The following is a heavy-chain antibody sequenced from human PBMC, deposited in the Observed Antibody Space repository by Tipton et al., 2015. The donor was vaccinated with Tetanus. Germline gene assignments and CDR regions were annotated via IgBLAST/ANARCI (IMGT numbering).Heavy chain of an antibody. J-gene: IGHJ2*01. V-gene: IGHV4-39*07. CDR3: ARGGSYSYGPRGFDL. Sequence: TLSLTCTVSGSSITSTTYYWSWIRQSPGKGLEWIGEINHSGSTTYSPSFKSRVTISVDTPKNQFSLKLTSLTVADTAVYYCARGGSYSYGPRGFDLWGRGTLVTVSS. D-gene: IGHD5-18*01. CDR1: GSSITSTTYY. CDR2: INHSGST.